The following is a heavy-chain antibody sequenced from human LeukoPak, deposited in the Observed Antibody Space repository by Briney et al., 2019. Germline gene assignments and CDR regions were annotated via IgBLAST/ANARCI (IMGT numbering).Heavy chain of an antibody. CDR3: AREDTVGHDYYYYMDV. J-gene: IGHJ6*03. Sequence: ASVKISCKVSGYTFTDYYMHWVQQAPGKGLEWMGLVDPEDGETIYAEKFQGRVTITADTSTDTAYMELSSLRSEDTAVYYCAREDTVGHDYYYYMDVWGKGTTVTVSS. D-gene: IGHD2-2*02. CDR2: VDPEDGET. CDR1: GYTFTDYY. V-gene: IGHV1-69-2*01.